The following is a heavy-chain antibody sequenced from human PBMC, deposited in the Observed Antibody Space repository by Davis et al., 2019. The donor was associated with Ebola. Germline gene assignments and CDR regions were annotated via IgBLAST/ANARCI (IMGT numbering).Heavy chain of an antibody. D-gene: IGHD2-21*02. Sequence: ASVKVSCKASGYTFTSYGISWVRQAPGQGLEWMGWISAYNGNTNYAQKLQGRVTMTTDTSTSTAYMELRSLRSDDTAVYYCASTPHSVTAKAFDIWGQGTMVTVSS. CDR2: ISAYNGNT. V-gene: IGHV1-18*01. CDR1: GYTFTSYG. CDR3: ASTPHSVTAKAFDI. J-gene: IGHJ3*02.